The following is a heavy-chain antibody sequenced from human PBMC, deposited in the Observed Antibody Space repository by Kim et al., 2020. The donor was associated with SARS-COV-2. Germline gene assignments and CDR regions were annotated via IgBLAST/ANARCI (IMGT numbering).Heavy chain of an antibody. CDR3: ARLSTNSYYYGMEV. V-gene: IGHV3-48*02. CDR1: GFSFDSYG. D-gene: IGHD2-8*01. Sequence: GGSLRLSCAGSGFSFDSYGMNWVRQAPGKGLEWVSYIARRSDTIYYADSVRGRYTTSRDNAKNSLYLQMNSLRDEDTAVYYCARLSTNSYYYGMEVWGQGTTVIVSS. CDR2: IARRSDTI. J-gene: IGHJ6*02.